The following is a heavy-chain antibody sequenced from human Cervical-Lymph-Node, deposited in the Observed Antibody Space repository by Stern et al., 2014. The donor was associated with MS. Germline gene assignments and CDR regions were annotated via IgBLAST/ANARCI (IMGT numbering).Heavy chain of an antibody. CDR1: GFTFSSYW. J-gene: IGHJ6*02. CDR3: ARDTNDYSNNYHYGMDV. CDR2: INSDGRST. Sequence: EVQLVESGGGLVQPGGSLRLSCAASGFTFSSYWMHWVRQAPGKGLVWVSRINSDGRSTRYADSVKGRLTISRDNGKNALYLQMNNLRAEDTAVYYCARDTNDYSNNYHYGMDVWGQGTTVTVSS. D-gene: IGHD4-11*01. V-gene: IGHV3-74*01.